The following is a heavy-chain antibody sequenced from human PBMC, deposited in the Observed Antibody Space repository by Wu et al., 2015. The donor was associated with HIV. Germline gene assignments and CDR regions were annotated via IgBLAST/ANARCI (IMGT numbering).Heavy chain of an antibody. V-gene: IGHV1-2*02. CDR2: IQPNSGGT. D-gene: IGHD5-24*01. J-gene: IGHJ4*02. Sequence: QVQLLQSGGEVKKPGASVKVSCKASGYTFNAYYVHWVRQAPGQGLEWLGWIQPNSGGTRYAQTFRDRLTMTRDLSISTIYMELSRLKFDDTAVYYCAERLREWGQGSLIAVSS. CDR1: GYTFNAYY. CDR3: AERLRE.